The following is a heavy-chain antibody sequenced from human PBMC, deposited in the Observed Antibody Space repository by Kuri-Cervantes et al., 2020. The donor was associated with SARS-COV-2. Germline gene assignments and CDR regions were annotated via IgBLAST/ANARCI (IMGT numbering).Heavy chain of an antibody. J-gene: IGHJ4*02. CDR3: AKDRFGVQEY. V-gene: IGHV3-30*04. CDR1: GFTFGIYA. Sequence: GESLKISCAASGFTFGIYAMHWVRLAPGKGLEWVAVISNDGDNKHYIDSVKGRFTISRDNSKNTLYLQMNSLRVEDTAVYFCAKDRFGVQEYWGQGTLVTVSS. D-gene: IGHD2-8*01. CDR2: ISNDGDNK.